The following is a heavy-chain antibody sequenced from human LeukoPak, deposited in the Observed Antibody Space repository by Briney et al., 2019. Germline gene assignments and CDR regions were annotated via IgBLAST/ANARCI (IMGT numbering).Heavy chain of an antibody. Sequence: SVTVSCKASGGTFSSYAISWVRQAPGQGLEWMGGIIPIFGTANYAQKFQGRVTITADESTSTAYMELSSLRSEDTAVYYCARTSHSSSWYDYFDYWGQGTLVTVSS. CDR2: IIPIFGTA. D-gene: IGHD6-13*01. CDR3: ARTSHSSSWYDYFDY. CDR1: GGTFSSYA. J-gene: IGHJ4*02. V-gene: IGHV1-69*13.